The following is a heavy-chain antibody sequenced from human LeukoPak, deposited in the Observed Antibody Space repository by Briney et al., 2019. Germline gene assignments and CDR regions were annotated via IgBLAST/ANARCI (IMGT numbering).Heavy chain of an antibody. D-gene: IGHD3-10*01. J-gene: IGHJ6*03. CDR3: ARDVYYYGSGSYYYYYYMDV. CDR2: TYTSGST. V-gene: IGHV4-4*07. Sequence: PSETLSLTCTVSGGSISSYYWSWIRQPAGKGLEWIGRTYTSGSTNYNPSLKSRVTMSVDTSKNQFSLKLSSVTAADTAVYYCARDVYYYGSGSYYYYYYMDVWGKGTTVTVSS. CDR1: GGSISSYY.